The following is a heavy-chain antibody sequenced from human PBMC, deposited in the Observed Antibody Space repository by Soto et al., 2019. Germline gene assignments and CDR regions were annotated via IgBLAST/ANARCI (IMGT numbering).Heavy chain of an antibody. CDR3: AKSPRTDYYGSGSFFRASA. J-gene: IGHJ5*02. V-gene: IGHV3-30*18. Sequence: SLRLSCAASGFTFSSYGMHWVRQAPGKGLEWVAVISYDGSNKYYADSVKGRFTISRDNSKNTLYLQMNSLRAEDTAVYYCAKSPRTDYYGSGSFFRASAWGQGTLVTVSS. CDR2: ISYDGSNK. CDR1: GFTFSSYG. D-gene: IGHD3-10*01.